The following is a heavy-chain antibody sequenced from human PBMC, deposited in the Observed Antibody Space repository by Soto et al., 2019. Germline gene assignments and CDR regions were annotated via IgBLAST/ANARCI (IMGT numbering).Heavy chain of an antibody. Sequence: QEQLVQSGPEVKKPGSSVKISCKASGDTFSSYAISWVRQAHGQGLEWMGGIIPILITTNYAQKFQGRVTISADEYARTAYLELRSLTSEDTALYYCSSFHYYDTSGRGPVWGQGTLVTVS. CDR3: SSFHYYDTSGRGPV. D-gene: IGHD3-22*01. CDR1: GDTFSSYA. CDR2: IIPILITT. V-gene: IGHV1-69*01. J-gene: IGHJ4*02.